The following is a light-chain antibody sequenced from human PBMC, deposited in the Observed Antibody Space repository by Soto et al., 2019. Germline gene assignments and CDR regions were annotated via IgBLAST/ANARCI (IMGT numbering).Light chain of an antibody. CDR1: QGIRDD. CDR2: AAS. Sequence: AIQMTQSPSSLSASVGERVTITCRASQGIRDDLAWYQHKPGKAPKLLIYAASSLQSGVPSRFSGSGSGTDFTLTISSLQPEDFATYYCLQDYTYPWTFGPGTKVAIK. V-gene: IGKV1-6*01. CDR3: LQDYTYPWT. J-gene: IGKJ1*01.